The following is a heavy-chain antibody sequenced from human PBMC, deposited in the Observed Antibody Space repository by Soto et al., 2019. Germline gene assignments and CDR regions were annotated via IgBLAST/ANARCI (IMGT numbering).Heavy chain of an antibody. V-gene: IGHV1-18*01. CDR1: GYTFTSYG. D-gene: IGHD3-22*01. CDR3: ARVTNYYDSSGYYRHFDY. CDR2: ISAYNGNT. J-gene: IGHJ4*02. Sequence: ASVKVSCKASGYTFTSYGISWVRQAPGQGLEWMGWISAYNGNTNYAQKLQGRVTMTTDTSTSTAYMEPRSLRSDDTAVYYCARVTNYYDSSGYYRHFDYWGQGTLVTVSS.